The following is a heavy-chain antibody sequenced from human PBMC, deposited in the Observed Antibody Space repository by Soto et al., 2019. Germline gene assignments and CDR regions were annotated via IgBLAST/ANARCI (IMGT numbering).Heavy chain of an antibody. D-gene: IGHD2-2*01. V-gene: IGHV3-23*01. CDR1: GFAFSSYA. J-gene: IGHJ6*02. CDR3: APVPAASSYYSTDV. Sequence: GGSLRLSCAASGFAFSSYAMNWVRQAPGKGLEWVSGIVDSGGRAFYADSVKGRFTISRDDSKNTLYLEMNNLRAEDTAIYYCAPVPAASSYYSTDVWGQGTTVTVSS. CDR2: IVDSGGRA.